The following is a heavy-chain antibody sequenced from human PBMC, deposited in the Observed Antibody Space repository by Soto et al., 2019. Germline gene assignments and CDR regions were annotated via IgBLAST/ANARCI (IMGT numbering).Heavy chain of an antibody. CDR2: SYYSGST. CDR3: ARSVFP. Sequence: QVQLQESGPGLVKPSQTLSLTCTVSSCSISSGGYNWSWIRPHPGQGLVGMGYSYYSGSTYYNPSLKSRVTIAVDTPKNQFSLKLSSVTAADTAVYSCARSVFPWGQGTLGTVSS. J-gene: IGHJ5*02. CDR1: SCSISSGGYN. V-gene: IGHV4-31*03.